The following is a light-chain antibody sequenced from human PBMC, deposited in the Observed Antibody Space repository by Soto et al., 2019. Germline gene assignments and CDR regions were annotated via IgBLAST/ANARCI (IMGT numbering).Light chain of an antibody. V-gene: IGKV3-20*01. J-gene: IGKJ1*01. CDR1: QTVRNNY. CDR3: QQYGSSPTT. Sequence: EFVLTQSPGTLSLSPGERATLSCRASQTVRNNYLAWYQQKPGQAPRLLIYDASSRATGIPDRFSGGGSGTDFTLTISRLEPEDFAVYYCQQYGSSPTTFGQGTKVDNK. CDR2: DAS.